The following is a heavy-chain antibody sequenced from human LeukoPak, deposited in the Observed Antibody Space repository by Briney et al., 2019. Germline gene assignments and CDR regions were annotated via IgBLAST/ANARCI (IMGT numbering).Heavy chain of an antibody. CDR3: ARVQKIAPHAFDI. D-gene: IGHD4-11*01. J-gene: IGHJ3*02. CDR1: GFTFSSYA. V-gene: IGHV3-30-3*01. CDR2: ISYDGSNK. Sequence: GGSLRLSCAASGFTFSSYAMHWVRQAPGKGLEWVAVISYDGSNKYYADSVKGRFTISRDNSKNTLYLQMNSLRAEDTAVYYCARVQKIAPHAFDIWGQGTMVTVSS.